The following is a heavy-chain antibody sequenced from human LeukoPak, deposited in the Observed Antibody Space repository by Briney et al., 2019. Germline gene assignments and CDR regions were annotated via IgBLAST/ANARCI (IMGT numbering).Heavy chain of an antibody. CDR1: GYTFTSYD. J-gene: IGHJ6*02. CDR2: MNPNSGNT. V-gene: IGHV1-8*01. Sequence: GASVKVSCKASGYTFTSYDINWVRQATGQGLEWMGWMNPNSGNTGYAQKFRGRVTMTRNTSISTAYMELSSLRSEDTAVYYCARVVTGPFSSSWLYYYYYGMDVWGQGTTVTVSS. D-gene: IGHD6-13*01. CDR3: ARVVTGPFSSSWLYYYYYGMDV.